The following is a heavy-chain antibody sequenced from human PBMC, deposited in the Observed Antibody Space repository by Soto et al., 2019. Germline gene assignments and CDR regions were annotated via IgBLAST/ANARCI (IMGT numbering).Heavy chain of an antibody. D-gene: IGHD5-12*01. J-gene: IGHJ5*02. CDR2: IPSRGRP. V-gene: IGHV4-30-4*01. Sequence: SETMSLTCSVSGASVAGGSYYWSWVRQPPGKGLEWIGYIPSRGRPFYNPSLTSRGTISADTSKNQLSLQLTSVTAADTAVYYCARDTYSGYDFGLWGQGTLVTVSS. CDR3: ARDTYSGYDFGL. CDR1: GASVAGGSYY.